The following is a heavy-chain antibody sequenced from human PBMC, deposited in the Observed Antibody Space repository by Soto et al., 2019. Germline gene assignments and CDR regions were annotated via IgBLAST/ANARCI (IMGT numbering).Heavy chain of an antibody. J-gene: IGHJ2*01. CDR2: INPDSGGT. CDR3: AIRTGQLAIISEFDGDWFFEV. V-gene: IGHV1-2*02. CDR1: GYTFTDYY. D-gene: IGHD2-2*01. Sequence: QEQLVQYGAEVKKPGDSVKVSCKASGYTFTDYYIHWVRQAPGQGVEWVGWINPDSGGTNLAQRFQGRVTMTSDTSINTAYMELSSLRSDDTAVYYCAIRTGQLAIISEFDGDWFFEVWGRGTLVTVSS.